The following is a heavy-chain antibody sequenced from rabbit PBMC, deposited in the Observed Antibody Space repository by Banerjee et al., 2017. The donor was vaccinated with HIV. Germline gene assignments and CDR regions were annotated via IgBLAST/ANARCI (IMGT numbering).Heavy chain of an antibody. D-gene: IGHD4-1*01. CDR3: ARDLAGVIGWNFGL. Sequence: QEQLVESRGGLVQSEGSLTLTCKASGFTLSSYWMWWVRQAPGKGLEWIACIGAGSSGTTYYASWAKGRFTISKTSSTTVTLQMTSLTAADTATYFCARDLAGVIGWNFGLWGQGTLVTVS. CDR1: GFTLSSYW. V-gene: IGHV1S45*01. CDR2: IGAGSSGTT. J-gene: IGHJ3*01.